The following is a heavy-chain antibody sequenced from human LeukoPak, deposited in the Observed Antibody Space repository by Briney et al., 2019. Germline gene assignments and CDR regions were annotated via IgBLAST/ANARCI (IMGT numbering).Heavy chain of an antibody. V-gene: IGHV4-61*08. CDR3: ARGWRGDHFDY. D-gene: IGHD3-16*01. CDR1: GGSSIRDSY. CDR2: ISYTGST. Sequence: SETLSITCTVSGGSSIRDSYRSWIRQAPGKGLEWIGFISYTGSTIFNPSLKSRVTISRDTSKNQFSLRLSSMTPADAAVYYCARGWRGDHFDYWGQGTLVTVSS. J-gene: IGHJ4*02.